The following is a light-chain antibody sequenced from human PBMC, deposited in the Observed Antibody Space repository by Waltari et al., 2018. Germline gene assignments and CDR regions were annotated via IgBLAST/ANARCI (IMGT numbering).Light chain of an antibody. V-gene: IGLV1-51*01. CDR3: ATWDYSLSVAV. J-gene: IGLJ1*01. CDR2: DNN. CDR1: SSNIGSNY. Sequence: TQPPSVSAAPGQRVTISCTGSSSNIGSNYVAWYQQIPGTAPKLLIFDNNKRPPGIPDRFSASKSGTSATLGITGLQTGDEADYYCATWDYSLSVAVFGTGTTLTVL.